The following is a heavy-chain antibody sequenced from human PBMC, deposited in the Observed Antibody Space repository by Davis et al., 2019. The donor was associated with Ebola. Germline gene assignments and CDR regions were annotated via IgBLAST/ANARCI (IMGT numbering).Heavy chain of an antibody. CDR2: IYYSGST. Sequence: PSETLSLTCTVSGGSISSYYWSWIRQPPGKGLEWIGYIYYSGSTNYNPSLKSRVTISVDTSKNQFSLKLSSVTAADTAVYYCARVGVKGFWSGYRTFDYWGQGTLVTVSS. V-gene: IGHV4-59*12. D-gene: IGHD3-3*01. CDR1: GGSISSYY. J-gene: IGHJ4*02. CDR3: ARVGVKGFWSGYRTFDY.